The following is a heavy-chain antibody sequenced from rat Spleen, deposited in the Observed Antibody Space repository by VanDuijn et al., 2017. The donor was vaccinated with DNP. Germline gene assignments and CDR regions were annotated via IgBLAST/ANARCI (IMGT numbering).Heavy chain of an antibody. J-gene: IGHJ2*01. Sequence: EVQLQESGSGLVKPSQSLSLTCSVTGYSITSNYWGWIRKFPGNKLEYIGHISYSGSTNYNPALKSRLSITIDTSKNHFFLHLNSVTTEDTATYYCARWTRYFDYWGQGVMVTVSS. CDR3: ARWTRYFDY. D-gene: IGHD1-7*01. CDR1: GYSITSNY. CDR2: ISYSGST. V-gene: IGHV3-1*01.